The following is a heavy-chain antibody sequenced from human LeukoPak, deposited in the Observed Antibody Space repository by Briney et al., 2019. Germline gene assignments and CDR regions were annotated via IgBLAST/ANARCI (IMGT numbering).Heavy chain of an antibody. CDR2: MNPNSGRT. J-gene: IGHJ4*02. CDR3: TRENSSRYFDY. Sequence: ASVKVSCKASGYTLTSYDIDWVRQATGQGLEWMGWMNPNSGRTGYAQNFQGRITMTRNTSISTAYMELSSLRSEDTAVYYCTRENSSRYFDYWGQGTLVTLSS. V-gene: IGHV1-8*01. CDR1: GYTLTSYD. D-gene: IGHD2-21*01.